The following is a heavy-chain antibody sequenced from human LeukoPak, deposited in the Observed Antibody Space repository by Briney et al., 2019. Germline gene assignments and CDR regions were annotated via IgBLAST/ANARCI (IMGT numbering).Heavy chain of an antibody. J-gene: IGHJ4*02. CDR1: GFTFSSYS. CDR2: ISSSSSTI. Sequence: GGSLRLSCAASGFTFSSYSMNWVRQAPGEGLEWVSYISSSSSTIYYADSVKGRFTISRDNAKNSLYLQMNSLRAEDTAVYYCARDNPDYYDSSGYLWGQGTLVTVSS. D-gene: IGHD3-22*01. CDR3: ARDNPDYYDSSGYL. V-gene: IGHV3-48*04.